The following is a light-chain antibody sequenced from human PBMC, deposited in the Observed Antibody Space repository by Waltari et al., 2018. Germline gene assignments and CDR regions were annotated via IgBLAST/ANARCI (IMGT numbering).Light chain of an antibody. CDR3: AAWDDSLSVSYV. V-gene: IGLV1-47*01. CDR1: NSNIGRNS. CDR2: RDD. Sequence: QSVLTQPPSASGTPGQTVTISCSGTNSNIGRNSVFWYQQLPGTAPKLLIYRDDRRPSGLPDRFSASKSGTSASLPIRWLRPEDEADYYCAAWDDSLSVSYVFGSGTKVTV. J-gene: IGLJ1*01.